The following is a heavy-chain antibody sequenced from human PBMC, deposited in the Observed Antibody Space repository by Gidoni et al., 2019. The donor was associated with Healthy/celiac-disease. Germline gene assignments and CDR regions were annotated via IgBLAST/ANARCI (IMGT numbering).Heavy chain of an antibody. J-gene: IGHJ6*02. V-gene: IGHV1-46*03. CDR2: INPSGGST. Sequence: YGMHWVRQAPGQGLEWMGIINPSGGSTSYAQKFQGRVTMTRDTSTSTVYMELSSLRSEDTAVYYCARDVITMATYYYYGMDVWGQGTTATVSS. CDR1: YG. CDR3: ARDVITMATYYYYGMDV. D-gene: IGHD3-10*01.